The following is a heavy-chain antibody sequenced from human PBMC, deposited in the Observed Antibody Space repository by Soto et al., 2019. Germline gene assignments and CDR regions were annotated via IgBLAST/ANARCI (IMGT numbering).Heavy chain of an antibody. CDR2: IWYDGSNK. J-gene: IGHJ4*02. V-gene: IGHV3-33*01. D-gene: IGHD3-22*01. CDR1: GFTFSSYG. CDR3: ARGDYYYDSSGYLLFDY. Sequence: QVQLVESGGGVVQPGRSLRLSCAASGFTFSSYGMHWVRQAPGKGLEWVAVIWYDGSNKYYADSVKGRFTISRDNSKNKQYLQMNRLRAEDTAVYYCARGDYYYDSSGYLLFDYWGQGTLVTVSS.